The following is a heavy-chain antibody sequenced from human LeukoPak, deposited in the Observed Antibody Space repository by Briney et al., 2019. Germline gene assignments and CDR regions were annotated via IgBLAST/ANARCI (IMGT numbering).Heavy chain of an antibody. CDR2: ICVAANT. CDR1: GFTFSSYD. CDR3: ARQNTPHRNFDY. V-gene: IGHV3-13*01. D-gene: IGHD5-18*01. J-gene: IGHJ4*02. Sequence: GGSLRLSCAASGFTFSSYDMHWVRQATGKGLEWVSAICVAANTFYSGSQKGRFTISRENAKNSLYLLMSSLRAEDTAVYYCARQNTPHRNFDYWSQGTLVTVSS.